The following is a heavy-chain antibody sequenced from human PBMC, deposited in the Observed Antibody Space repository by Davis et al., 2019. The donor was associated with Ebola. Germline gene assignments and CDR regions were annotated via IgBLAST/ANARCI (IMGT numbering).Heavy chain of an antibody. V-gene: IGHV3-23*01. J-gene: IGHJ4*02. CDR1: GFTFSSSA. CDR3: ARGPSTGNSFSY. D-gene: IGHD6-13*01. CDR2: IGGSGGSI. Sequence: GGSLRLSCAASGFTFSSSAMSWGRQAPGKGLEWVSSIGGSGGSIYYADSVKGRFTISRDNSKNTLYLQMNSLRAEDTAVYYCARGPSTGNSFSYWGQGTLVTVSS.